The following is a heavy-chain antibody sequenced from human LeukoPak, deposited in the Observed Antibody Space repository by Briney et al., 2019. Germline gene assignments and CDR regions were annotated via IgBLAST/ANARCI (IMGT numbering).Heavy chain of an antibody. CDR1: GFTFSSYA. CDR2: ISGSVGST. D-gene: IGHD3-3*01. V-gene: IGHV3-23*01. J-gene: IGHJ5*02. Sequence: PGGSLRLSCAASGFTFSSYAMSWVRQAPGKGLEWVSAISGSVGSTYYADSVKGRFTISRDNSKNTLYLQMNSLRAEDTAVYYCAKDESYYDFWSGYYTGWFDPWGQGTLVTVSS. CDR3: AKDESYYDFWSGYYTGWFDP.